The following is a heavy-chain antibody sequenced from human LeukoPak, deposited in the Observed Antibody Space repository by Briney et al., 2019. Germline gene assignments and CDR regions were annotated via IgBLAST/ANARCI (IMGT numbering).Heavy chain of an antibody. Sequence: ASVKVSCKASGYTFTSYGISWVRQPPGQGLEGMGWINAYNGNTNYAQKLQGRVTMTTDTSTSRAYMELGSLRSDDTAGYYCARDRRGWYGGGPLYSFDYWGQGTLVTVSS. CDR3: ARDRRGWYGGGPLYSFDY. CDR2: INAYNGNT. D-gene: IGHD6-19*01. V-gene: IGHV1-18*04. J-gene: IGHJ4*02. CDR1: GYTFTSYG.